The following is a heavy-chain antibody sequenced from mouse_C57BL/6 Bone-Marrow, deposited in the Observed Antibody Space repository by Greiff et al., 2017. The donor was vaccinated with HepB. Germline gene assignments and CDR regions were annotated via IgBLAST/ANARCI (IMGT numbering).Heavy chain of an antibody. CDR1: GYTFTSYS. CDR2: IHPADSDT. J-gene: IGHJ2*01. Sequence: QVQLQQPGAELVKPGASVKVSCKASGYTFTSYSMHWVKQRPGQGLEWIGRIHPADSDTNYNQKFKGKATLTVDKSSSTAYMQLSSMTSEDSAVYYCAIITTGVADCFDYWGQGTTLTVSS. V-gene: IGHV1-74*01. D-gene: IGHD1-1*01. CDR3: AIITTGVADCFDY.